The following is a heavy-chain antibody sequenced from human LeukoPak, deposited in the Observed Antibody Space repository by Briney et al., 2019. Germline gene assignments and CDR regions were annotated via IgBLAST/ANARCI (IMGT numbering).Heavy chain of an antibody. V-gene: IGHV3-11*05. CDR2: ISSSGSST. Sequence: GGSLRLSCAASGFXFSDFYMSWIRQAPGKGLEWISYISSSGSSTNYADSVKGRFTISRDNAKNSLYLQMNSLRAEDTAVYYCARDLIHRSGEADYWGQGTLVTVSS. J-gene: IGHJ4*02. CDR1: GFXFSDFY. CDR3: ARDLIHRSGEADY. D-gene: IGHD3-3*01.